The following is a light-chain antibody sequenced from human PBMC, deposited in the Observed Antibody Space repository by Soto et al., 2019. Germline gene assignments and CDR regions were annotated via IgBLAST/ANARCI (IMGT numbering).Light chain of an antibody. CDR2: EVT. V-gene: IGLV2-14*03. CDR1: SSDVGGYDF. Sequence: QSVLTQPASVSGSLGQSITISCTGTSSDVGGYDFVSWYQQYPGKAPKLMIYEVTNRPSGVSNRFSGSKSGNTASLTISGLQAEDKADYYCSSYTSIRGVFGGGTKLTVL. CDR3: SSYTSIRGV. J-gene: IGLJ2*01.